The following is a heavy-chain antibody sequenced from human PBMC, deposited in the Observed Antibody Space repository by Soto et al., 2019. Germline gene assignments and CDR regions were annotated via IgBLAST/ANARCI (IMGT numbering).Heavy chain of an antibody. Sequence: SETLSLTCTVSGASISVHSYYWTCPRQPPGKGLGWLGSSYYSGTTYFNPSLKTRATISVDTPNNQLSLRLTSVSAADPAIYYCTRRSNWNDNYFDPWGPGALVTVGS. V-gene: IGHV4-39*01. CDR2: SYYSGTT. CDR3: TRRSNWNDNYFDP. CDR1: GASISVHSYY. J-gene: IGHJ5*02. D-gene: IGHD1-20*01.